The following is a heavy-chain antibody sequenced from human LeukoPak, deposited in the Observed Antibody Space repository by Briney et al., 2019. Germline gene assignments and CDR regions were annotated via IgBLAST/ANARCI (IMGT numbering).Heavy chain of an antibody. CDR2: IYYSGST. J-gene: IGHJ4*02. D-gene: IGHD2-21*01. V-gene: IGHV4-31*03. CDR3: ATFGDPPRFDY. Sequence: SETLSLTCTVSGGSISSGGYYWSWIRQHPGKGLEWIGYIYYSGSTYYNPSLKSRVTISVGTSKNQFSLKLSSVTAADTAVYYCATFGDPPRFDYWGQGTLVTVSS. CDR1: GGSISSGGYY.